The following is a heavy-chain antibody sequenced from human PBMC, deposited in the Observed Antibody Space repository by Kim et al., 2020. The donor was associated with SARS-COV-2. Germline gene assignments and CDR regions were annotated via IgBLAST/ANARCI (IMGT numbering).Heavy chain of an antibody. D-gene: IGHD2-15*01. CDR1: GGSISSGGYY. Sequence: SETLSLTCTVSGGSISSGGYYWSWIRQHPGKGLEWIGYIYYSGSTYYNPSLKSRVTISVDTSKNQFSLKLSSVTAADTAVYYCARGSSGSYGKGYFQHWGQGTLVTVSS. CDR2: IYYSGST. CDR3: ARGSSGSYGKGYFQH. V-gene: IGHV4-31*03. J-gene: IGHJ1*01.